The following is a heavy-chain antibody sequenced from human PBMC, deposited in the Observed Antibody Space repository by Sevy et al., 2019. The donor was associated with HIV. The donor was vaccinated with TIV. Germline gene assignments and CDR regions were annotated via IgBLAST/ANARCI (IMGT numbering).Heavy chain of an antibody. J-gene: IGHJ3*01. V-gene: IGHV3-33*03. CDR3: AKEDDAFDV. Sequence: GGYLRLSCAGSGFTFSNYAMHWVRQAPGKGLECVAGLWSHGRREYYADFAKGRFTISRDNSKNTVYLHMDSLRTDDTAVYYCAKEDDAFDVWAKGQWSPSPQ. CDR1: GFTFSNYA. CDR2: LWSHGRRE.